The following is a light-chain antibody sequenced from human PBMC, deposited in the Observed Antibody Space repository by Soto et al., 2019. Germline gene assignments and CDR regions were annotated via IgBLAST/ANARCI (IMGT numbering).Light chain of an antibody. Sequence: EIVLTQSPATLSLSPGERATLSCRASQSVGSYLAWYQQKPGQAPRLLIYDASNRATGIPARFSGSGSGTDFTLTISSLEPEDFAVYYCHQRQSWPRTFGQGTKVDIK. V-gene: IGKV3-11*01. J-gene: IGKJ1*01. CDR3: HQRQSWPRT. CDR2: DAS. CDR1: QSVGSY.